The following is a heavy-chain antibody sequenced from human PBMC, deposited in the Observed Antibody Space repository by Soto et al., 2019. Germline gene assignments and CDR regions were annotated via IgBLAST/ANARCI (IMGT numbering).Heavy chain of an antibody. CDR2: IYYSGST. D-gene: IGHD6-13*01. Sequence: NPSETLSLTCTVSGVSISSSSYYWGWIRQPPGKGLEWIGSIYYSGSTYYNPSLKSRVTISVDTSKNQFSLKLSSVTAADTAVYYCARDRASSSWLSPASYGMDLWGQGTTVTVSS. CDR3: ARDRASSSWLSPASYGMDL. CDR1: GVSISSSSYY. V-gene: IGHV4-39*07. J-gene: IGHJ6*02.